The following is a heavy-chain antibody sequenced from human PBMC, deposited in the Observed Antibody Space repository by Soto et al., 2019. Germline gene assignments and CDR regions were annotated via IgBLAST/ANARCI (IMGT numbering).Heavy chain of an antibody. D-gene: IGHD5-12*01. CDR1: GGSISSGGYY. J-gene: IGHJ4*02. CDR2: IYYSGST. V-gene: IGHV4-31*03. CDR3: ARSGGYASYFDY. Sequence: QVQLQESGPGLVKPSQTLSLTCTVSGGSISSGGYYWSCIRQHPGKGLEWIGYIYYSGSTYYNPSLKSRVTISVDTSKNQFSLKLSSVTAADTAVYYCARSGGYASYFDYWGQGTLVTVSS.